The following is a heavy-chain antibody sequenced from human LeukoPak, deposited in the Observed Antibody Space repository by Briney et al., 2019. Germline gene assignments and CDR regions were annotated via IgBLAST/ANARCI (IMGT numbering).Heavy chain of an antibody. J-gene: IGHJ6*02. CDR3: ARDIVVVVAATRCGMDV. Sequence: GGSLRLSCAASGFTFSSYGMHWVRQAPGKGLEWVAVIWYDGSNKYYADSVKGRFTISRDNSKNTLYLQMNSLRAEDTAVYYCARDIVVVVAATRCGMDVWGQGTTVTVSS. V-gene: IGHV3-33*01. CDR1: GFTFSSYG. D-gene: IGHD2-15*01. CDR2: IWYDGSNK.